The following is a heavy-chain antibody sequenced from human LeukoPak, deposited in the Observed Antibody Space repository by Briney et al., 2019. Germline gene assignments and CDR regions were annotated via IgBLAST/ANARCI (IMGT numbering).Heavy chain of an antibody. V-gene: IGHV4-59*01. CDR1: GGSISSYY. CDR3: ARARRVCSSTSCYVDAFDI. J-gene: IGHJ3*02. D-gene: IGHD2-2*01. CDR2: IYYSGST. Sequence: SETLSLTCTVSGGSISSYYWSWIQQPPGKGLEWIGYIYYSGSTNYNPSLKSRVTISVDTSKNQFSLKLSSVTAADTAAYYCARARRVCSSTSCYVDAFDIWGQGTMVTVSS.